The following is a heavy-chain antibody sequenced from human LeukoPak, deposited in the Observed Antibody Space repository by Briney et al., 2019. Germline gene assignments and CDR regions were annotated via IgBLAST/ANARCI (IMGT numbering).Heavy chain of an antibody. Sequence: GGSLRLSCAASGFTFSIYSMSWVRQAPGKGLEWAANINPDGSEKYYLDSVKGRMTISRDNAKNALYLQMNSLRAEDTAVFYCAGMYGDYLGYWGQGTLVTVFS. CDR1: GFTFSIYS. V-gene: IGHV3-7*01. J-gene: IGHJ4*02. CDR2: INPDGSEK. D-gene: IGHD4-17*01. CDR3: AGMYGDYLGY.